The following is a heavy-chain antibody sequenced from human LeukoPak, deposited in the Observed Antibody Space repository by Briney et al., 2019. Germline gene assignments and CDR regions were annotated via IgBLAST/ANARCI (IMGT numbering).Heavy chain of an antibody. CDR3: ARHPYSGSYHFDY. V-gene: IGHV1-2*02. CDR1: GYIFTGYY. J-gene: IGHJ4*02. CDR2: IKTNSGGT. Sequence: SVKVSCKASGYIFTGYYMHWVRQAPGQGLEWMGWIKTNSGGTNSAQKFQGRVTMTRDTSISTAYMELSRLTSDDTAVYYCARHPYSGSYHFDYWGQGTLVTVSS. D-gene: IGHD1-26*01.